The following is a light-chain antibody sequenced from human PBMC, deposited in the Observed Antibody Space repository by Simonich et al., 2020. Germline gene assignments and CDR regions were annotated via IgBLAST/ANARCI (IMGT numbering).Light chain of an antibody. J-gene: IGLJ2*01. CDR2: KDS. V-gene: IGLV3-27*01. CDR3: QTWGTGIVV. Sequence: SYELTQPSSVSVSPGQTARITCSGDVLAKKYARWFQQKPGQAPVLVIYKDSERPSGIPERFSGSSSGTTVTLTISGAQVEDEADYYCQTWGTGIVVFGGGTKLTVL. CDR1: VLAKKY.